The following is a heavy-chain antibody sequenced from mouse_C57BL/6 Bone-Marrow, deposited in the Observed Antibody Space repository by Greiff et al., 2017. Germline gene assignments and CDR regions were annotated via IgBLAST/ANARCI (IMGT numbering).Heavy chain of an antibody. J-gene: IGHJ3*01. Sequence: QVQLQQSGAELAQPGASVKLSCKASGYTFTSYWMHWVRQRPGQGLEWIGYINPSSGYTKYNQTFKDQATLTADKSSSTAYMQQSSLTYEDSAVYYCATYYTWFAYWGQGTLVTVSA. D-gene: IGHD2-12*01. CDR2: INPSSGYT. CDR1: GYTFTSYW. CDR3: ATYYTWFAY. V-gene: IGHV1-7*01.